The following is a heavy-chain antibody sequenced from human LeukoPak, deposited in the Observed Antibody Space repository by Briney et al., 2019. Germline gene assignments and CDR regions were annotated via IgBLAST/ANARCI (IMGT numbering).Heavy chain of an antibody. V-gene: IGHV1-8*03. CDR3: ARPSGSYGALAFDI. CDR1: GYTFTSYD. D-gene: IGHD1-26*01. CDR2: MNPNSGNT. Sequence: ASVKVSCKASGYTFTSYDINWVRQATGQGLEWMGWMNPNSGNTGYAQKFQGRVTITRNTSISTAYMELSSLRSEDTDVYYCARPSGSYGALAFDIWGQGTMVTVSS. J-gene: IGHJ3*02.